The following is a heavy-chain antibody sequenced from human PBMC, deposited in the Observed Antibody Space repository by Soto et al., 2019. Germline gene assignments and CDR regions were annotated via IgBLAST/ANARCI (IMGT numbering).Heavy chain of an antibody. V-gene: IGHV1-18*01. J-gene: IGHJ4*02. Sequence: ASVKVSCKASGYTFTSYGISWVRQAPGQGLEWMGWISAYNGNTNYAQKLQGRVTMTTDTSTSTAYMELRSLRSDDTAVYYCARDIVAVAGTLLASEYYFDYWGQGTLVTVSS. CDR1: GYTFTSYG. D-gene: IGHD6-19*01. CDR2: ISAYNGNT. CDR3: ARDIVAVAGTLLASEYYFDY.